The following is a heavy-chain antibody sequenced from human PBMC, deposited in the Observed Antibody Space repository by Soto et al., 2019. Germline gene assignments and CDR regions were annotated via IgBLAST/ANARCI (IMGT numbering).Heavy chain of an antibody. J-gene: IGHJ4*02. D-gene: IGHD1-26*01. CDR3: ARGSSGSYQYYFDD. V-gene: IGHV4-4*02. CDR2: IYHSGST. Sequence: PSETLSLTCAVSGGSISSSNWWSWVRQPPGKGLEWIGEIYHSGSTNYNPSLKSRVTISVGKSKNQFSLKLSSVTAADMAVYYCARGSSGSYQYYFDDWGQGTLVTVSS. CDR1: GGSISSSNW.